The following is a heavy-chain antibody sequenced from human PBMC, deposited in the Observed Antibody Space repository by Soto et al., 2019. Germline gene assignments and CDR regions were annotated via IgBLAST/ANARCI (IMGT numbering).Heavy chain of an antibody. CDR3: ARVEQMGDYYYYYGMDV. CDR2: MHHSGST. CDR1: GDSISSSNW. Sequence: SETLSLTCAVSGDSISSSNWWSWVRQPPGKGLDWIGEMHHSGSTNYNPSLKSRVTISVDKSKNQFSLKLSSVTAADTAVYYCARVEQMGDYYYYYGMDVWGQGTTVTVSS. D-gene: IGHD6-13*01. V-gene: IGHV4-4*02. J-gene: IGHJ6*02.